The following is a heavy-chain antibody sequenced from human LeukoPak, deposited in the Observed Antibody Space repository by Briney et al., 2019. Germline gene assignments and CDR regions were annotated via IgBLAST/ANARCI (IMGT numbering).Heavy chain of an antibody. D-gene: IGHD3-22*01. V-gene: IGHV3-23*01. CDR1: GFTFSSYA. CDR2: ISGSGGST. CDR3: AKDPLRITMIVVVKGPFDP. J-gene: IGHJ5*02. Sequence: SGGSLRLSCAASGFTFSSYAMSWVRQAPGKGLEWVSAISGSGGSTYYAGSVKGRFTISRDNSKNTLCLQMNSLRAEDTAVYYCAKDPLRITMIVVVKGPFDPWGQGTLVTVSS.